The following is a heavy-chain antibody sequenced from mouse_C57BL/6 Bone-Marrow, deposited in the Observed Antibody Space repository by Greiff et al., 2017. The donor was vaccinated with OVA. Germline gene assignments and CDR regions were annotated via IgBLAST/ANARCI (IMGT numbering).Heavy chain of an antibody. CDR2: IHPTSGST. CDR1: GYTFTSYW. CDR3: ARDRPTGYWYFDV. D-gene: IGHD3-2*01. V-gene: IGHV1-64*01. J-gene: IGHJ1*03. Sequence: VQLQQPGAELVKPGASVKLSCKASGYTFTSYWMHWVKQRPGQGLEWIGMIHPTSGSTNYNEKFKSKATLTVDKSSSTAYMQLSSLTSEDSAVYYCARDRPTGYWYFDVWGTGTTVTVSS.